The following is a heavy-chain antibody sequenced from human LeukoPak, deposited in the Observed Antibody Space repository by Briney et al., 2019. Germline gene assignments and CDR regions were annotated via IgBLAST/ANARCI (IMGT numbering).Heavy chain of an antibody. CDR3: AKDAIFGVVLYDY. Sequence: ASVKVSCKASGYTFTSYGISWVRQAPGKGLEWVSAISGSGGSTCYADSVKGRFTISRDNSKNTLYLQMNSLRAEDTAVYYCAKDAIFGVVLYDYWGQGTLVTVSS. D-gene: IGHD3-3*01. CDR1: GYTFTSYG. V-gene: IGHV3-23*01. J-gene: IGHJ4*02. CDR2: ISGSGGST.